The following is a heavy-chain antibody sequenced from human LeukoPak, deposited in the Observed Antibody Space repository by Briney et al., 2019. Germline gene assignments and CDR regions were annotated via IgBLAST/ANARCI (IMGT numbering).Heavy chain of an antibody. CDR2: ISGSGDST. CDR1: GLTFSSYG. V-gene: IGHV3-23*01. CDR3: AKVTGSGSYLADAFDI. J-gene: IGHJ3*02. Sequence: GGSLRLSCAASGLTFSSYGMNWVRQAPGKGLEWVSAISGSGDSTYHADSVRGRFTVSRDNSKNTLYLQMKSLSAEDTAVYYCAKVTGSGSYLADAFDIWGHGTVVTV. D-gene: IGHD3-10*01.